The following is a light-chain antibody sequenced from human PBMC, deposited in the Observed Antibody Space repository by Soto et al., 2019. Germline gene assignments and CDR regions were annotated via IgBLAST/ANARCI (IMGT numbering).Light chain of an antibody. J-gene: IGKJ1*01. Sequence: EIVLTQSPGTLSLSPGERATLSCRASQSVSSSFLAWYQQEPGQAPRLLIYGASNRATGIPARFSGSGSGTDFTLTISSLEPEDFAVYYCQQYGSSPPWTFGQGTKVDIK. V-gene: IGKV3-20*01. CDR3: QQYGSSPPWT. CDR1: QSVSSSF. CDR2: GAS.